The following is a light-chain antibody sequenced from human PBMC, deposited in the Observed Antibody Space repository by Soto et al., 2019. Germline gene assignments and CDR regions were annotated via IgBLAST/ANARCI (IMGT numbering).Light chain of an antibody. CDR2: GAS. J-gene: IGKJ4*01. Sequence: EILLTQSPSTLSLSPGEGVTLSCRASQSVTVNSLAWYQQKPGQAPILLIYGASSRATATPDRFRGSGSGTDFTLTINRLEPEDFALYYCQQYSAYPLSFGGGTKVDIK. CDR1: QSVTVNS. V-gene: IGKV3-20*01. CDR3: QQYSAYPLS.